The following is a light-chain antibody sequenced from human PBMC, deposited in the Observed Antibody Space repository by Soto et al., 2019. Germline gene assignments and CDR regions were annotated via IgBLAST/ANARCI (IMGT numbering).Light chain of an antibody. Sequence: QSVLTQPPSVSGAPGQSVTLSCTGSNSNVGAGYDVHWYQQFPGTAPKLLIFRNRNRPSGVPDRFSGSKSGTSASLAITGLQTEDEADYYCQSYDSTLSASVFGTGTKLTVL. CDR1: NSNVGAGYD. J-gene: IGLJ1*01. CDR2: RNR. CDR3: QSYDSTLSASV. V-gene: IGLV1-40*01.